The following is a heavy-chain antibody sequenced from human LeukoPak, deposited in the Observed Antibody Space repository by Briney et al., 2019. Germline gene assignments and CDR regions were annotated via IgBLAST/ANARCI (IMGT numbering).Heavy chain of an antibody. CDR3: TTDALYAGGAFDI. CDR1: GFTFSSYS. V-gene: IGHV3-15*01. J-gene: IGHJ3*02. D-gene: IGHD5/OR15-5a*01. Sequence: GGSLRLSCAASGFTFSSYSMNWVRQAPGKGLEWVGRIKSKTDGGTTDYAAPVKGRFTISRDDSKNTLYLQMNSLKTEDTAVYYCTTDALYAGGAFDIWGQGTMVTVSS. CDR2: IKSKTDGGTT.